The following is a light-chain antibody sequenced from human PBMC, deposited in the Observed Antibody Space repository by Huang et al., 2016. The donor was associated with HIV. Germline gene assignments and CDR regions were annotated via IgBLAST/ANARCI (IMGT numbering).Light chain of an antibody. Sequence: EIVLTQSPGTLSLSPGERATLSCRASQSVSSNYLAWYQQKPGQAPRLLSYGASSRATGIPDRFSGSGSGTDFTLTISRLEPEDFAVYYCQQYGSSPNTFGPGTKVDIK. J-gene: IGKJ3*01. CDR3: QQYGSSPNT. CDR1: QSVSSNY. V-gene: IGKV3-20*01. CDR2: GAS.